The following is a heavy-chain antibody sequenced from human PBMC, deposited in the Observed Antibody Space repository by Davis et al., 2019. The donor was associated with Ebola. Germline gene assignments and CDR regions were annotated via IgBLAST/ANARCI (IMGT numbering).Heavy chain of an antibody. J-gene: IGHJ5*02. D-gene: IGHD3-10*01. Sequence: PSETLSLTCAVYGGSFGGYFWNWIRQPPRKGLEWIGEINDRGNTNYNPSLKSRVTISVDKSKNQFSLNLTSVTAADTAVYYCARAIGTYSGWFDPWGQGNLVTVSS. CDR1: GGSFGGYF. CDR2: INDRGNT. CDR3: ARAIGTYSGWFDP. V-gene: IGHV4-34*01.